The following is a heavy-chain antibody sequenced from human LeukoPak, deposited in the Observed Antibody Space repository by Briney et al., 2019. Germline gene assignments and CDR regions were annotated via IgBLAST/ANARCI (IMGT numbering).Heavy chain of an antibody. CDR3: AIEHSSSSGKVFDY. V-gene: IGHV1-2*02. D-gene: IGHD6-6*01. CDR2: INPNSGGT. J-gene: IGHJ4*02. Sequence: ASVKVSCKASGDTFPGYYMHWVRQAPGQGLEWMGWINPNSGGTNYAQKFQGRVTMTRDTSISTAYMELSRLRSDDTAVYYCAIEHSSSSGKVFDYWGQGTLVTVSS. CDR1: GDTFPGYY.